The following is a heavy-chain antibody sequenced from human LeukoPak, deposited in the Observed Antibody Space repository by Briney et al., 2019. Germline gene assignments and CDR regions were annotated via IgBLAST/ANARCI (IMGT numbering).Heavy chain of an antibody. J-gene: IGHJ4*02. D-gene: IGHD5-18*01. CDR3: AIFTSRTAMGKEGDY. V-gene: IGHV4-30-2*01. CDR2: IYHSGST. Sequence: SQTLSLTCTVSGGSISSGGYYWSWIRQPPGKGLEWIGYIYHSGSTYYNPSLKSRVTISVDRSKNQFSLKLSSVTAADTAVYYCAIFTSRTAMGKEGDYWGQGTLVTVSS. CDR1: GGSISSGGYY.